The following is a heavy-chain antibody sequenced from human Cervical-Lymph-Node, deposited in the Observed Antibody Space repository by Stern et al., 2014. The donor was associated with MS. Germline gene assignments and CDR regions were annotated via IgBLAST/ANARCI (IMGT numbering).Heavy chain of an antibody. J-gene: IGHJ4*02. Sequence: QLVQSGAEVKKPGASLQVSCKASGYTFSVYNIHWVRQAPGQGLEWMVRINPNSGGTNYAQKFQGRFTMTRDTSISIVYMELTRLRSDDTAVYYCARGASDYWGQGTLVTVSS. D-gene: IGHD3-16*01. CDR2: INPNSGGT. CDR1: GYTFSVYN. V-gene: IGHV1-2*06. CDR3: ARGASDY.